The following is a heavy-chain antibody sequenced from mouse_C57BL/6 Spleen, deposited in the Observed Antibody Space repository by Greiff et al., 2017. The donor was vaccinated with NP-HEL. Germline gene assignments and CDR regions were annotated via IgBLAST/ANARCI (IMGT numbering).Heavy chain of an antibody. V-gene: IGHV1-50*01. D-gene: IGHD2-5*01. J-gene: IGHJ4*01. Sequence: QVQLQQPGAELVKPGASVKLSCKASGYTFTSYWMQWVKQRPGQGLEWIGEIDPSDSYTNYNQKFKVKATLTVDTSSSTAYMQRSSLTSEDSAVYYCARVESNYRGAMDYWGQGTSVTVSS. CDR2: IDPSDSYT. CDR1: GYTFTSYW. CDR3: ARVESNYRGAMDY.